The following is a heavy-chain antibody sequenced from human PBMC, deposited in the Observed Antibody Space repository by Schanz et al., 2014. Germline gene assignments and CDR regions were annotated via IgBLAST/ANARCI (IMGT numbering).Heavy chain of an antibody. CDR2: FT. D-gene: IGHD1-1*01. CDR3: VRELCGGTFDY. V-gene: IGHV1-2*06. Sequence: QVQLVQSGAEVKKPGASVKVSCKASGYSFSAYSIHWMRQAPGQGLEWLGRFTHISQKFQGRVTMTRDTSSTTAYMELTSPRSDDTAVYYCVRELCGGTFDYWGQGALVTVSS. CDR1: GYSFSAYS. J-gene: IGHJ4*02.